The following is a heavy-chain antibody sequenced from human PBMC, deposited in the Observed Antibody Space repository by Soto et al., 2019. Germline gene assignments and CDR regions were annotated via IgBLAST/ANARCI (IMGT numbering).Heavy chain of an antibody. CDR2: IKQEGSEK. CDR1: GFTLSSYW. D-gene: IGHD3-22*01. J-gene: IGHJ4*02. Sequence: PGGSLRLSCAASGFTLSSYWMSWVRQAPGKGLEWVANIKQEGSEKYYVDSVKGRFTISRDNAKNSLYLQMNSLRAEDTAVYYCARNKYYYDSSGPIGYWGQGTLVTVSS. V-gene: IGHV3-7*01. CDR3: ARNKYYYDSSGPIGY.